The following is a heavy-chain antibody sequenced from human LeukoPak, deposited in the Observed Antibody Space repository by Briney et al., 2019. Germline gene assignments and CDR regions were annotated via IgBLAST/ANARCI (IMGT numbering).Heavy chain of an antibody. Sequence: PSETLSLTCTVSGGSISSYYWSWIRQPPGKGLEWIGYIYYSGSTNYNPSLKSRVTISVDTSKNQFSLKLNSVTAADTAVYYCASFYCSGGSCYQYFSYYYMDVWGKGTTVTISS. D-gene: IGHD2-15*01. CDR1: GGSISSYY. CDR3: ASFYCSGGSCYQYFSYYYMDV. V-gene: IGHV4-59*08. J-gene: IGHJ6*03. CDR2: IYYSGST.